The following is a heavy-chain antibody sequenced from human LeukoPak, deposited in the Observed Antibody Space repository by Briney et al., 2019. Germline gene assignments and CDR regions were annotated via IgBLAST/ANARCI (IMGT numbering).Heavy chain of an antibody. Sequence: SVKVSCKASGGTFISYAISWVRQAPGQGLEWMGGIIPIFGTANYAQKFQGRVTITADESTTTAYMELSSLRSEDTAVYYCARHPTYCSSTSCYYDYWGQGTLVTVSS. CDR1: GGTFISYA. CDR3: ARHPTYCSSTSCYYDY. D-gene: IGHD2-2*01. V-gene: IGHV1-69*13. CDR2: IIPIFGTA. J-gene: IGHJ4*02.